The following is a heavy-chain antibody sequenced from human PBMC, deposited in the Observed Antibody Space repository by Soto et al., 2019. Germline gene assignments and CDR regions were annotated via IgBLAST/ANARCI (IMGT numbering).Heavy chain of an antibody. CDR1: GYTFTSYG. CDR2: INAANGDT. Sequence: ASVKVSCKASGYTFTSYGIHWVRQAPGQRLEWMGWINAANGDTKYSPKFQGRVTIARDTSASTAYMELSSLRSEDTAVYYCVRRHVSATGIDWFDPWGQGTLVTVSS. CDR3: VRRHVSATGIDWFDP. J-gene: IGHJ5*02. D-gene: IGHD6-13*01. V-gene: IGHV1-3*01.